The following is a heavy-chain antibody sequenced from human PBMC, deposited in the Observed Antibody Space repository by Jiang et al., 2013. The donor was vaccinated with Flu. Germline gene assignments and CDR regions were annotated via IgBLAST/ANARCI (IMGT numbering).Heavy chain of an antibody. CDR2: IKQDGSEK. CDR1: FTFSSYW. Sequence: FTFSSYWMSWVRQAPGKGLEWVANIKQDGSEKYYVDSVKGRFTISRDNAKNSLYLQMNSLRAEDTAVYYCARELLAAAAASLDYWGQGTLVTVSS. J-gene: IGHJ4*02. D-gene: IGHD6-13*01. CDR3: ARELLAAAAASLDY. V-gene: IGHV3-7*03.